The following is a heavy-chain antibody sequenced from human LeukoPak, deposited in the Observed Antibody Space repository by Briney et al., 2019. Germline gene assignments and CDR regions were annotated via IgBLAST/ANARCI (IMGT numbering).Heavy chain of an antibody. D-gene: IGHD7-27*01. J-gene: IGHJ1*01. Sequence: SVKVSCKASGGTFSSYAISWVRQPPGQGLEWMGRIIPILGIANYAQKFQGRVTITADKSTSTAYMELSSLRSEDTAVYYCARGPLPGPPEYFQHWGQGTLVTVSS. V-gene: IGHV1-69*04. CDR1: GGTFSSYA. CDR3: ARGPLPGPPEYFQH. CDR2: IIPILGIA.